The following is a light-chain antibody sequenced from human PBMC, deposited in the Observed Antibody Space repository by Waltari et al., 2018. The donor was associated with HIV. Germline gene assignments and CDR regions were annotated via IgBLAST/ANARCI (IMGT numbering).Light chain of an antibody. J-gene: IGLJ2*01. Sequence: QSALTQPASVSGAPGQSITISCTGTSRDVGGYRYVSWYQQHPGKAPKLMIFDVSNRPSGVSNGFSGSKSGNTASLTISGLQAEDEAHYFCSSYSSSTALVVFGGGTKVTVL. V-gene: IGLV2-14*03. CDR2: DVS. CDR3: SSYSSSTALVV. CDR1: SRDVGGYRY.